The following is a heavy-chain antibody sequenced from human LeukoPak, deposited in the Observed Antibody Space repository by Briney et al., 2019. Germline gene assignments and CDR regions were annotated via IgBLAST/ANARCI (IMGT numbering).Heavy chain of an antibody. CDR1: GGSINNSY. V-gene: IGHV4-59*01. J-gene: IGHJ4*02. D-gene: IGHD3-16*01. CDR2: LYYSGST. CDR3: ARCLGGRCDYFDY. Sequence: SETLSLTCTVSGGSINNSYWSWIRQSPGKGLEWIGYLYYSGSTDYNPSLRSRVTISVDTSKNQFSLNLNSVTAADTAVYYCARCLGGRCDYFDYWGQGTLVTVSS.